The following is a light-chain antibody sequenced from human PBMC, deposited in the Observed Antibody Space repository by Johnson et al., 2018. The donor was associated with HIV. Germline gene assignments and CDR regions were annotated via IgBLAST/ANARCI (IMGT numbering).Light chain of an antibody. CDR2: DND. CDR3: GTWDNSLSAGGGV. J-gene: IGLJ1*01. Sequence: QAVLTQPPSVSAAPGQKVAISCSGSSSNIGNNYVSWYQQVPGTAPKLLIYDNDKRPSGIPDRFSGSKSGTSATLGITGLQTGDEADYYCGTWDNSLSAGGGVFGTGTKGTVL. CDR1: SSNIGNNY. V-gene: IGLV1-51*01.